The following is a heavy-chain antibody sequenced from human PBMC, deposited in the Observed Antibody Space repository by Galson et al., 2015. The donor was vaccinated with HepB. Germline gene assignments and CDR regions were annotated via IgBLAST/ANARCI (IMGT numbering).Heavy chain of an antibody. CDR2: ISSSSSYI. D-gene: IGHD2/OR15-2a*01. CDR3: ARLGFYEQQADY. Sequence: SLRLSCAASGFTFSSYSMNWVRQAPGKGLEWVSSISSSSSYIYYADSVKGRFTISRDNAKNSLYLQVNSLRAEDTAVYYCARLGFYEQQADYWGQGTLVTVSS. J-gene: IGHJ4*02. CDR1: GFTFSSYS. V-gene: IGHV3-21*01.